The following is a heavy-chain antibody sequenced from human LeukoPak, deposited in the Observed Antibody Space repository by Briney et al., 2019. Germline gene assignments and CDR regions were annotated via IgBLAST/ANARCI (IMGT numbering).Heavy chain of an antibody. V-gene: IGHV1-69*13. CDR2: IIPILGTA. CDR3: ARELYPGEKGSDAFDI. J-gene: IGHJ3*02. D-gene: IGHD3-10*01. CDR1: GGTFSSYA. Sequence: ASVKVSCKASGGTFSSYAISWVRQAPGQGLEWMGGIIPILGTANYAQKFQGRVTITADESTSTAYMELSSLRAEDTAVYYCARELYPGEKGSDAFDIWGQGTMVTVSS.